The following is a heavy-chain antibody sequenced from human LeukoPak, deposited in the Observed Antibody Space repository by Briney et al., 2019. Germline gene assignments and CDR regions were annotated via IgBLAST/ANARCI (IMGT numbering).Heavy chain of an antibody. CDR2: IYTSRNT. D-gene: IGHD2-2*02. Sequence: SQTLSLNCTVSGGSIITGSDYGSWIRQPAGKGLEGIGRIYTSRNTHYNLSLKSRVTISVDTSKNQFSLKLSSVTAADTAVYYCASGLELCSSTSCYTGDDAFDIWGQGTMVTVSS. V-gene: IGHV4-61*02. J-gene: IGHJ3*02. CDR1: GGSIITGSDY. CDR3: ASGLELCSSTSCYTGDDAFDI.